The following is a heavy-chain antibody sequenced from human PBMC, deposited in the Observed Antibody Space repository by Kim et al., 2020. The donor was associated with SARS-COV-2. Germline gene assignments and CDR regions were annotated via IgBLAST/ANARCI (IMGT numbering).Heavy chain of an antibody. Sequence: ASVKVSCKASGYTFTSYYMHWVRQAPGQGLEWMGIINPSGGSTSYAQKFQGRVTMTRDTSTSTVYMELSSLRSEDTAGYYCTIPVLTFGGVIAPASGYGMDVWGQGTTVTVSS. CDR2: INPSGGST. CDR1: GYTFTSYY. J-gene: IGHJ6*02. CDR3: TIPVLTFGGVIAPASGYGMDV. V-gene: IGHV1-46*01. D-gene: IGHD3-16*02.